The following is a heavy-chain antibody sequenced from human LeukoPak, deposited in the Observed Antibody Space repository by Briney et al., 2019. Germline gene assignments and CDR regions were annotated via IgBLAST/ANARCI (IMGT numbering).Heavy chain of an antibody. V-gene: IGHV1-69*01. CDR1: GGTFSSYA. CDR2: IIPIFGTA. CDR3: ARGHPPSYYDFWSGYYLPDFDY. Sequence: GASVKVPCKASGGTFSSYAISWVRQAPGQGLEWMGGIIPIFGTANYAQKFQGRVTITADESTSTAYMELSSLRSEDTAVYYCARGHPPSYYDFWSGYYLPDFDYWGQGTLVTVSS. D-gene: IGHD3-3*01. J-gene: IGHJ4*02.